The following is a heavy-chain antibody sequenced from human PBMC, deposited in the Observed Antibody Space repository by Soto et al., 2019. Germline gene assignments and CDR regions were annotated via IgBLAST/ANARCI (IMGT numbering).Heavy chain of an antibody. D-gene: IGHD3-10*01. V-gene: IGHV3-23*01. CDR2: VSGSGETT. CDR1: GFTFSSYA. J-gene: IGHJ6*02. Sequence: EVQLLESGGDLVQPGGSLRLSCAASGFTFSSYAMNWVRQAPGKGLEWVSSVSGSGETTHSADSVKGRFSVSRDNSKNTLYLQMNSLRGQDTAVYHCAKGLTSSGKVYYAMAVWGQGTTVTVSS. CDR3: AKGLTSSGKVYYAMAV.